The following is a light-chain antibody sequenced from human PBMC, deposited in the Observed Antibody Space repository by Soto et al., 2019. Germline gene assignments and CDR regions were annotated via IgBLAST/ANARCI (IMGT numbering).Light chain of an antibody. CDR2: GAS. CDR3: LQSGSSPPWYT. V-gene: IGKV3-20*01. CDR1: QSVSSSY. Sequence: EIVLTQSPGTLSLSPGERATLSCRASQSVSSSYLAWYQQKPGQAPRLLIYGASNRATEIPDRFSGSGSGTDFTLTISRLETQALSVYYPLQSGSSPPWYTFGQGTKLEIK. J-gene: IGKJ2*01.